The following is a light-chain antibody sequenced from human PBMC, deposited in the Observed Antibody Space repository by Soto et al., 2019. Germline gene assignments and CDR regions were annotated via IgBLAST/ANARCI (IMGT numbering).Light chain of an antibody. Sequence: QSALTQPASVSGSPGQSITISCTGTSSDVGGHNFVSWYQQHPGKAPKVMTYGVSDRPSGVSNRFSGSKSGNTASLTIAGLQAEDEADYYCSSYTRANTWVFGGGTKLTVL. J-gene: IGLJ3*02. CDR1: SSDVGGHNF. CDR2: GVS. V-gene: IGLV2-14*01. CDR3: SSYTRANTWV.